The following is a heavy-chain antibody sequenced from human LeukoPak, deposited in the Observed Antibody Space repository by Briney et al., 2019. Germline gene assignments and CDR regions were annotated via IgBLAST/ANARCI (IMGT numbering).Heavy chain of an antibody. CDR2: TFYRSNWYT. J-gene: IGHJ4*02. CDR1: GDSVSSNSAA. Sequence: LSQTLSLTCAISGDSVSSNSAAWHWIRQSPSRGLEWLGRTFYRSNWYTDYAVSVQSRITVNADTSKYEFSLLLNSVTPEDTAVYSCAGGTVATYYSEYWGQGALVTVSS. D-gene: IGHD5-12*01. CDR3: AGGTVATYYSEY. V-gene: IGHV6-1*01.